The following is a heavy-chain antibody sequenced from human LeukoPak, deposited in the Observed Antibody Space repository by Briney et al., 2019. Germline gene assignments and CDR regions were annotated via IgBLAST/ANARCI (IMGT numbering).Heavy chain of an antibody. D-gene: IGHD3-22*01. CDR3: ASVSDSSGYWLFDY. V-gene: IGHV3-74*01. Sequence: GGSLRLSCAASGFTFSSYWMHWVRQAPGKGLVWVSRINSDGSSTSYADSVTGRFTISRDNTKNTLYLQMNSLRAEDTAVYYCASVSDSSGYWLFDYWGQGTLVTVSS. CDR2: INSDGSST. J-gene: IGHJ4*02. CDR1: GFTFSSYW.